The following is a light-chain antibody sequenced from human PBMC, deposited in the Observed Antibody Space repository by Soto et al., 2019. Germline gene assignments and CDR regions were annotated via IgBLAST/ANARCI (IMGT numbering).Light chain of an antibody. CDR3: QHLNSYPLT. CDR1: QGISSY. Sequence: IQLTQSPSSLSASVGDRVTITCRASQGISSYLAWYQQKPGKAPKLLIYAASTLQSGVPSRFSGSGSGTDFTLTISSLQPEYFATYYCQHLNSYPLTFGGGTKVEIK. CDR2: AAS. J-gene: IGKJ4*01. V-gene: IGKV1-9*01.